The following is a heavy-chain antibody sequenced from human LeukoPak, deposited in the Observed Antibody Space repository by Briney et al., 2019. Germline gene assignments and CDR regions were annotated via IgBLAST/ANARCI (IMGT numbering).Heavy chain of an antibody. CDR3: ARGPPIETMVVIPLDY. J-gene: IGHJ4*02. CDR1: GGTFSSYA. V-gene: IGHV1-69*05. Sequence: SVKVSCKASGGTFSSYAISWVRQAPGQGLEWMGGIIPIFGTANYAQKFQGRVTITTDESTSTAYMELSSLRSEDTAVYHCARGPPIETMVVIPLDYWGQGTLVTVSS. CDR2: IIPIFGTA. D-gene: IGHD2-21*01.